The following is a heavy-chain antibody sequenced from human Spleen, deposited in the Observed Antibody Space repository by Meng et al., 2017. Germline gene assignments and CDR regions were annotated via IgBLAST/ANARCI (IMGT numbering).Heavy chain of an antibody. D-gene: IGHD2-15*01. CDR3: ARGRLGSSGGSCYLY. J-gene: IGHJ4*02. CDR1: GGSLSGYY. V-gene: IGHV4-34*01. Sequence: SETLSLTCAVYGGSLSGYYWSWIRQPPGKGLEWIGEINHSGSSNYSPSLKSRVTISVDTSKNQFSLKLSSVTAADTAVYYCARGRLGSSGGSCYLYWGQGTLVTVSS. CDR2: INHSGSS.